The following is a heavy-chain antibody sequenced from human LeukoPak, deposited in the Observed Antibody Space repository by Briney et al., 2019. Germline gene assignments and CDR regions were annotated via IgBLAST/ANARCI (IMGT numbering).Heavy chain of an antibody. CDR3: ARDGPNWGLL. CDR1: GGSISGYS. V-gene: IGHV4-4*07. J-gene: IGHJ4*02. CDR2: IYSSGST. Sequence: PSETLSLTCTVSGGSISGYSWSWIRRPAGKGLEWIGRIYSSGSTNYNPSLKSRVTMSVDTSKNQFSLKLSSVTAADTAVYYCARDGPNWGLLWGQGTLVTVSS. D-gene: IGHD7-27*01.